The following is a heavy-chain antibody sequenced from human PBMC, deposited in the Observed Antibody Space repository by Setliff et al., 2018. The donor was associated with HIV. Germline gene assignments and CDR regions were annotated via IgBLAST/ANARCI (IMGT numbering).Heavy chain of an antibody. Sequence: ASVKVSCKASGYTFTNYAIHWVRQAPGLGLEWMGWINDGNGNTKYSQNFQGRVTITRDTSSTTSYMELSGLKSEGTAVYYCARIFLRGLQYGGLDIWGQGTLVTVSS. J-gene: IGHJ3*02. CDR1: GYTFTNYA. D-gene: IGHD4-4*01. V-gene: IGHV1-3*01. CDR2: INDGNGNT. CDR3: ARIFLRGLQYGGLDI.